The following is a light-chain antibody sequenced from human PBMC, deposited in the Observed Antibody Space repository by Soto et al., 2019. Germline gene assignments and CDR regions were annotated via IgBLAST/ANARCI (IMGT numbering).Light chain of an antibody. J-gene: IGLJ2*01. CDR3: ATWDGSLPAEV. CDR2: DNN. V-gene: IGLV1-51*01. CDR1: SSNIGNNY. Sequence: QSVLTQPPSVSAAPGQTVTISCSGSSSNIGNNYVSWDQQLPGTAPKLLIYDNNKRPSGIPDRFSGSKSGTSGTLDITGLQTGDEADYYCATWDGSLPAEVFGGGTKLTVL.